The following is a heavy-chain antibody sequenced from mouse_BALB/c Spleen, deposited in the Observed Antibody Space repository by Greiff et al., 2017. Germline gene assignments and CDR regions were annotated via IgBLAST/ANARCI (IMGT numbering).Heavy chain of an antibody. CDR2: IWAGGST. V-gene: IGHV2-9*02. CDR3: ARVVYGNSFAY. J-gene: IGHJ3*01. Sequence: VKVVESGPGLVAPSQSLSITCTVSGFSLTSYGVHWVRQPPGKGLEWLGVIWAGGSTNYNSALMSRLSISKDNSKSQVFLKMNSLQTDDTAMYYCARVVYGNSFAYWGQGTLVTVSA. CDR1: GFSLTSYG. D-gene: IGHD2-10*02.